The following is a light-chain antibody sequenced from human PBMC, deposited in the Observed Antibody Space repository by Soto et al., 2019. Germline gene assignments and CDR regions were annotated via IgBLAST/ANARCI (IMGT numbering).Light chain of an antibody. Sequence: DIQMTQSPSTLSASVGDRVIITCRASQSISDYLAWYQQKPGKAPKLLIYDASNLESGVPSTFSGSGSGTEFALTISSLQPDDFETYYCQQYYTYWHMFGKGTKVDIX. CDR1: QSISDY. CDR3: QQYYTYWHM. CDR2: DAS. J-gene: IGKJ1*01. V-gene: IGKV1-5*01.